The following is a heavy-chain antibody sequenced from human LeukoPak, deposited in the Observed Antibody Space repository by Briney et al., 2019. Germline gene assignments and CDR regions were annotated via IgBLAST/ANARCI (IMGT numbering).Heavy chain of an antibody. CDR3: ARDRRGIVVDIHYYYYYYMDV. V-gene: IGHV3-7*01. J-gene: IGHJ6*03. CDR1: GFTFSSYW. D-gene: IGHD3-22*01. Sequence: GGSLRLSCAASGFTFSSYWMSWVRQAPGKGLEWVANIKQDGSEKYYVDSVKGRFTISRDNAKNSLYLQMNSLRAEDTAVYYCARDRRGIVVDIHYYYYYYMDVWGKGTTVTVSS. CDR2: IKQDGSEK.